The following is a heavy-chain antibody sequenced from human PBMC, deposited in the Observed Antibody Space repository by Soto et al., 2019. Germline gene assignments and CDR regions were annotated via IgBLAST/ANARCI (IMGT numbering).Heavy chain of an antibody. CDR1: GYSFTSYW. J-gene: IGHJ5*02. Sequence: GESLKISCKGSGYSFTSYWIGWVRQMPGKGLEWMGIIYPGDSDTRYSPSFQGQVTISADKSISTAYLQWSSLKASDTAMYYCAVYGGYCSSTGCYTSTNWFDPWGQGTLVTVSS. CDR2: IYPGDSDT. V-gene: IGHV5-51*01. D-gene: IGHD2-2*02. CDR3: AVYGGYCSSTGCYTSTNWFDP.